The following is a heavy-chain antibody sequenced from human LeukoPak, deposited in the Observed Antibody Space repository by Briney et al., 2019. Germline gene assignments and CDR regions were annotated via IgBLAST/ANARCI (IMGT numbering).Heavy chain of an antibody. CDR3: AKDAQRGFDYSNSLEY. D-gene: IGHD4-11*01. CDR1: GFTFSNYG. CDR2: IWNDGTNR. Sequence: TGGSLRLSCAASGFTFSNYGMHWVRQAPGKGLEWVAVIWNDGTNRYYGDSVKGRFTISRDDSKNTVYLQMNGLRAGDTAVYYCAKDAQRGFDYSNSLEYWGQGTLVTVSS. V-gene: IGHV3-33*06. J-gene: IGHJ4*02.